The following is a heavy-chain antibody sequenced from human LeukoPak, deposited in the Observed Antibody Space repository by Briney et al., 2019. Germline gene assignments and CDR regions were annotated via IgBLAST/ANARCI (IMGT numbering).Heavy chain of an antibody. Sequence: GASVKVSCKASGYTFTSYGISWVRQAPGQGLEWMGWISAYNGNTNYAQKLQGRVTMTTDTSTSTAYMELRSLRSDDTAVYYCARATHDYGDYDYYYYYMDVWGKGTTVTVSS. CDR3: ARATHDYGDYDYYYYYMDV. V-gene: IGHV1-18*01. CDR1: GYTFTSYG. CDR2: ISAYNGNT. D-gene: IGHD4-17*01. J-gene: IGHJ6*03.